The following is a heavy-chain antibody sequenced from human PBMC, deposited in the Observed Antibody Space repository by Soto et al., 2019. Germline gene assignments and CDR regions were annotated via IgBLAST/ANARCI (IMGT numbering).Heavy chain of an antibody. J-gene: IGHJ4*01. CDR1: GLSFSSYA. CDR2: ISASGGGT. V-gene: IGHV3-23*01. CDR3: AKGGHYGDYFHY. D-gene: IGHD3-16*01. Sequence: GGSLRLSCAASGLSFSSYALNWVRQAPGEGLKWVSTISASGGGTYYADSVKGRYTIDRDNSKHTLHLQMNSLRAEYTATYYCAKGGHYGDYFHYWGHGTLVTVSS.